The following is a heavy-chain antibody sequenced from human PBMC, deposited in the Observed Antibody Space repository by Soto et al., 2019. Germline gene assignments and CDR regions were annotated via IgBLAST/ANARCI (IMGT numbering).Heavy chain of an antibody. D-gene: IGHD3-3*01. V-gene: IGHV1-8*01. CDR1: GYTFTSYY. Sequence: ASVKVSCKASGYTFTSYYINWVRQATGQGLEWMGWMNPNSGNTGYAQKFQGRVTMTRNTSISTAYMELSSLRSEDTAVYYCARGPYDFWSGYPYYFDYWGQGTLVTVS. J-gene: IGHJ4*02. CDR3: ARGPYDFWSGYPYYFDY. CDR2: MNPNSGNT.